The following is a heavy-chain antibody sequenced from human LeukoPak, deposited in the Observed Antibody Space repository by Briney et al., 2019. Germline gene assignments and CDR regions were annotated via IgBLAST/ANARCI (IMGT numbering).Heavy chain of an antibody. CDR3: ARDRDGYGYSYYYGMDA. J-gene: IGHJ6*02. V-gene: IGHV3-66*01. D-gene: IGHD2-21*02. CDR1: GFTVSSNY. CDR2: IYSGGST. Sequence: GGSLRLSCAASGFTVSSNYMSWVRQAPGKGLEWVSVIYSGGSTYYADSVKGRFTISRDNSKNTLYLQMNSLRAEDTAVYYCARDRDGYGYSYYYGMDAWGQGTTVTVSS.